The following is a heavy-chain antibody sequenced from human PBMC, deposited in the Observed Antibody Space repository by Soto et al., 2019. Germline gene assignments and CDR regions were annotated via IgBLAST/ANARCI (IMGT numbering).Heavy chain of an antibody. J-gene: IGHJ4*02. Sequence: GGSLRLSCAASGFTFSSYGMHWVRQAPGKGLEWVAVISYDGSNKYYADSVKGRFTISRDNSKNTLYLQMNSLRAEDTAVYYCAKIKDTAMVIGFLDYWGQGTLVTVSS. CDR2: ISYDGSNK. CDR1: GFTFSSYG. D-gene: IGHD5-18*01. CDR3: AKIKDTAMVIGFLDY. V-gene: IGHV3-30*18.